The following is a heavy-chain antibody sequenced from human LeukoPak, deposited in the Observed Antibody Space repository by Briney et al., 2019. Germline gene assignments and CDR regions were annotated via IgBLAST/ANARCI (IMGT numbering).Heavy chain of an antibody. V-gene: IGHV4-39*07. CDR1: GGSISRTDYY. J-gene: IGHJ5*02. CDR2: IYYNGST. Sequence: SETLSLTCSVSGGSISRTDYYWAWVRQPPGKGVEWIGSIYYNGSTHNSASLRSRVTMSVDTSNNHFSLKLSYVTAADTAVYYYAAVVSDCSIPNCHKGWFDPWGQGIHLTVSS. CDR3: AAVVSDCSIPNCHKGWFDP. D-gene: IGHD2-2*02.